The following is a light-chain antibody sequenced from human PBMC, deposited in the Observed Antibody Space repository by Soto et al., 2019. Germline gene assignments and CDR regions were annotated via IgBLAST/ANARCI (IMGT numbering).Light chain of an antibody. CDR2: DNN. Sequence: QSVLTQPPSMSGAPGQRVTISCTGSSSNIGNNYVSWYQQLPGTAPKLLIYDNNKRPSGIPDRFSGSKSGTSATLGITGLQTGDEADYYCGTWDSSLSAGEFGGGTKLTVL. J-gene: IGLJ2*01. CDR3: GTWDSSLSAGE. CDR1: SSNIGNNY. V-gene: IGLV1-51*01.